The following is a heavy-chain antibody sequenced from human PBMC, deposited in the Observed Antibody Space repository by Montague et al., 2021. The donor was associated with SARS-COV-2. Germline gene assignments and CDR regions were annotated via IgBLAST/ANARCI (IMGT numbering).Heavy chain of an antibody. CDR1: GGSISSYH. D-gene: IGHD3-3*01. Sequence: SETLSLTCTVSGGSISSYHWSWIRQPPGKGLEWIGYIYYSGSTNXNPSLKSRVTISVDTSKNQFSLKLSSVTAADTAVYYCARAPVAHITIFGVVTSFDYWGQGTLVTVSS. CDR2: IYYSGST. CDR3: ARAPVAHITIFGVVTSFDY. J-gene: IGHJ4*02. V-gene: IGHV4-59*01.